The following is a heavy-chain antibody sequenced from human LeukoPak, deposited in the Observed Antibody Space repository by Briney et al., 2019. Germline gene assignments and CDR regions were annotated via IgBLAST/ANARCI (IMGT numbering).Heavy chain of an antibody. J-gene: IGHJ4*02. CDR2: IYYSGST. V-gene: IGHV4-31*03. CDR1: GGSISSGGYY. Sequence: SETLSLTCTVSGGSISSGGYYWSWIRQHPGKGLEWIGYIYYSGSTYYNPSLKSRVTISVDTSKNQFSLKLSSVTAADTAVYYCARGYDSSAYYPFNYWGQGTLVTVSS. CDR3: ARGYDSSAYYPFNY. D-gene: IGHD3-22*01.